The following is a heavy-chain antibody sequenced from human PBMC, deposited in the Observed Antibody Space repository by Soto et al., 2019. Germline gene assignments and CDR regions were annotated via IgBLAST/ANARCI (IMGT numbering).Heavy chain of an antibody. CDR1: GGSLSRGGYF. Sequence: SETLFLHRTVSGGSLSRGGYFLSWVRQHPGKGLEWIGYIYYRGSTYYNPSLKSRVTISVDTSKNQFSLKLSSVTAADTAVYYCARVCGGDCHYGMDVWGQGTTVTVSS. V-gene: IGHV4-31*03. CDR3: ARVCGGDCHYGMDV. J-gene: IGHJ6*02. D-gene: IGHD2-21*02. CDR2: IYYRGST.